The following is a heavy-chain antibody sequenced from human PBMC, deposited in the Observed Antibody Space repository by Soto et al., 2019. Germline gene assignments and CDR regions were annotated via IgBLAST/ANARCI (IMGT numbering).Heavy chain of an antibody. CDR1: GFTFSSYA. CDR2: ISGSGGST. J-gene: IGHJ4*02. V-gene: IGHV3-23*01. CDR3: AKDGSGNDY. Sequence: GGSLRLSCAASGFTFSSYAMSWVRQAPGEGLEWVSAISGSGGSTYYTDSVKGRFTISRDNSKNTLYLQMNRLRAEDTAVYYCAKDGSGNDYWGQGTLVTVSS.